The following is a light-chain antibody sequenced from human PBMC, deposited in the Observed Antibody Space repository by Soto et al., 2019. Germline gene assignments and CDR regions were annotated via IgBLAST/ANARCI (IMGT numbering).Light chain of an antibody. CDR2: APS. J-gene: IGKJ1*01. CDR3: QHRSFWPPWT. CDR1: QRFXTH. V-gene: IGKV3-11*01. Sequence: LTQCPSAVSLAPGESASLSCRASQRFXTHFAWYERKPGHPTRILTXAPSNRATGIPARFIGSGSGKDFTLTISSLGPEDFAVYYCQHRSFWPPWTFAQGTKVDIK.